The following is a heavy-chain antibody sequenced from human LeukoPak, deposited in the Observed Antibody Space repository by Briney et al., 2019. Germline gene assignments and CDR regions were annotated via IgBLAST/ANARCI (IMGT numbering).Heavy chain of an antibody. V-gene: IGHV4-59*12. Sequence: SETLSLTCTVSGGSISSYYWSWIRQPPGKGLEWIGYIYYSGSTNYNPSLKSRVTMSVDTSKNQFSLKLSSVTAADTAVYYCARDRWLGYFDYWGQGTLVTVSS. CDR1: GGSISSYY. D-gene: IGHD6-19*01. CDR2: IYYSGST. J-gene: IGHJ4*02. CDR3: ARDRWLGYFDY.